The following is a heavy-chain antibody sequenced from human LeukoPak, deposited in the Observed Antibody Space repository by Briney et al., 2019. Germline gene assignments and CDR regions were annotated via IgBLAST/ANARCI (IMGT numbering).Heavy chain of an antibody. J-gene: IGHJ4*02. CDR3: TTFGIDWSLSY. V-gene: IGHV3-74*01. D-gene: IGHD3-9*01. CDR2: INTDGSYI. Sequence: PGGSLRRSCAASGFIFSSWWMIWFRRLPGKGLVSVSHINTDGSYIRYADSVKGRFTISRDNAKNTLYLQMNSLRPEDTGVYYCTTFGIDWSLSYWGQGALVTVSS. CDR1: GFIFSSWW.